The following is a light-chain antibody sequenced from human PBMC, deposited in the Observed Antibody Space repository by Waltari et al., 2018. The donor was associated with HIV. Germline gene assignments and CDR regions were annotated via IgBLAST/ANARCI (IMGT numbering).Light chain of an antibody. CDR2: GHP. CDR3: QSYDISLSGWV. Sequence: QSVLTQPPSVSGAPGQRVTISCTGSSSNIGAGYDVHWYQQFQGTAPKFLICGHPYRPSWVPDRFSVSKSGRSASLLITGFQAEDDADYYCQSYDISLSGWVFGGGTKLTVL. V-gene: IGLV1-40*01. J-gene: IGLJ3*02. CDR1: SSNIGAGYD.